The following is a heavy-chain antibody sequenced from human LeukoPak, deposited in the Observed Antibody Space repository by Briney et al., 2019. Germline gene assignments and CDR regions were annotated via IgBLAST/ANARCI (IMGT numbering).Heavy chain of an antibody. CDR2: IGAYNGNT. CDR3: ARDPPSYSSSWYFPSFGYYYMDV. Sequence: GASVKVSCNTFGYTFTGYYMHWVRQAPGQGLEWMGWIGAYNGNTNCAQKLQGRVTMTTDTSTSTAYMELRSLRSDDTAVYYCARDPPSYSSSWYFPSFGYYYMDVWGKGTTVTISS. D-gene: IGHD6-13*01. V-gene: IGHV1-18*04. J-gene: IGHJ6*03. CDR1: GYTFTGYY.